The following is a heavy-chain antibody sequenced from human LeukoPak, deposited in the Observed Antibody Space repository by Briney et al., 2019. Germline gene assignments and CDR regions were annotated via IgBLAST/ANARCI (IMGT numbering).Heavy chain of an antibody. CDR3: TSRGYSGYDQGFDY. V-gene: IGHV3-21*03. J-gene: IGHJ4*02. D-gene: IGHD5-12*01. CDR1: GFTFSSYS. Sequence: PGGSLRLSCAASGFTFSSYSMNWVRQAPGKGLEWVSSISSSSSYIYYADSVKGRFTISRDNAKNSLYLQMNSLKTEDTAVYYCTSRGYSGYDQGFDYWGQGTLVTVSS. CDR2: ISSSSSYI.